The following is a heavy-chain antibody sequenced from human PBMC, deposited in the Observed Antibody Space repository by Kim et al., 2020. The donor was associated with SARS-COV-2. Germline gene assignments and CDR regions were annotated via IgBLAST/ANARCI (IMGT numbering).Heavy chain of an antibody. V-gene: IGHV3-74*01. CDR2: IYSDGSYK. J-gene: IGHJ4*02. CDR1: GITFSNYW. D-gene: IGHD6-6*01. CDR3: RRWSSGIDY. Sequence: GGSLRLSCAVSGITFSNYWMHWVRQVPGKGLVWVSRIYSDGSYKGYADSVKGRFTISRDNAKSTLFLQMNSLRAEDTAVYYCRRWSSGIDYWGQGSLVTV.